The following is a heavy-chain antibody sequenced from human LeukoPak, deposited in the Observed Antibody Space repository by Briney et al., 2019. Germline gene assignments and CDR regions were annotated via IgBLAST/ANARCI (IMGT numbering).Heavy chain of an antibody. CDR2: IDTDGSST. D-gene: IGHD1-1*01. CDR1: GFSFSSYA. V-gene: IGHV3-74*01. Sequence: GGSLRLSCAASGFSFSSYAMSWVRLPPGKGLVWVSRIDTDGSSTAYADSVKGRFTISRDNAKDTLYLQMYSLRAEDTAIYYCTRGGTTFDYWGQGTLVTVSS. CDR3: TRGGTTFDY. J-gene: IGHJ4*02.